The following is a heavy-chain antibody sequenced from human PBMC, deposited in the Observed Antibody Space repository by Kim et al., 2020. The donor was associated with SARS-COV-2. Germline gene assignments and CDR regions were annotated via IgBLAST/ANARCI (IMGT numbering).Heavy chain of an antibody. J-gene: IGHJ5*02. CDR3: ARDGTVLVGTYNWFDP. Sequence: ASVKVSCKASGYTFTSYGISWVRQAPGQGLEWMGWISAYNGNTNYAQKLQGRVTITTDTSTSTAYMELRSLRSADTAVYYCARDGTVLVGTYNWFDPWGQGTLVTVSS. D-gene: IGHD2-8*02. V-gene: IGHV1-18*01. CDR2: ISAYNGNT. CDR1: GYTFTSYG.